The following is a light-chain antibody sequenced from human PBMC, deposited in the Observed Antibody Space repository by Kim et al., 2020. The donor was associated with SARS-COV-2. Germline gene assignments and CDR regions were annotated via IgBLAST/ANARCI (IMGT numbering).Light chain of an antibody. V-gene: IGKV3D-20*01. J-gene: IGKJ1*01. CDR2: DAS. CDR1: QSVTGNY. Sequence: PGERATLSCGASQSVTGNYLAWYQQKPGLAPRLVIYDASSRATGVPERFSGSDSGTDFTLTISRLEPEDFAVYFCQQYDGSSWTFGQGTKVDIK. CDR3: QQYDGSSWT.